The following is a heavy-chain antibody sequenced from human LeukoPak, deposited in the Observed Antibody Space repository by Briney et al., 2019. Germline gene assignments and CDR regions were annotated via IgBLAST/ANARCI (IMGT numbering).Heavy chain of an antibody. Sequence: GGSLRLSCAASGFTFSSYAMSWVRQAPGKGLEWVSAISGSGGSTYYADSVKGRFTISRDNSKNTLYLQMNSLRAEDTAVYYCASGIMVRGVIMTFDYWGQGTLVTVSS. CDR1: GFTFSSYA. V-gene: IGHV3-23*01. CDR2: ISGSGGST. CDR3: ASGIMVRGVIMTFDY. J-gene: IGHJ4*02. D-gene: IGHD3-10*01.